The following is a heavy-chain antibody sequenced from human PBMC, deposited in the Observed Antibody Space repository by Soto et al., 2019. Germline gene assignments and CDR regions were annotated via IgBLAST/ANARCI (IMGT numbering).Heavy chain of an antibody. CDR1: GDSISSYY. J-gene: IGHJ4*02. D-gene: IGHD1-26*01. CDR3: ARDGSGSYFDY. Sequence: SETLSLTCSVSGDSISSYYWTWIRQSPGKGLEWVGYVFYSGATNYNPSLKSRVTISLDASKKQVSLKLSSVTAADTAVYYCARDGSGSYFDYWGQGTLVTVSS. V-gene: IGHV4-59*01. CDR2: VFYSGAT.